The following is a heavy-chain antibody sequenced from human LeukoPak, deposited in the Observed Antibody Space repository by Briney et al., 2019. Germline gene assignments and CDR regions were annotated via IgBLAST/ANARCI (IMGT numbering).Heavy chain of an antibody. CDR3: ARDLSGWFDP. CDR1: GYXFTSYY. J-gene: IGHJ5*02. V-gene: IGHV1-46*01. D-gene: IGHD3-3*02. CDR2: INPSGGST. Sequence: ASVKVSCKASGYXFTSYYIHWVRQAPGQGLEWMGIINPSGGSTSYAQKFQGRVTMTRDTSTSTVYMELSSLRSEDTAVYYCARDLSGWFDPWGQGTLVTVSS.